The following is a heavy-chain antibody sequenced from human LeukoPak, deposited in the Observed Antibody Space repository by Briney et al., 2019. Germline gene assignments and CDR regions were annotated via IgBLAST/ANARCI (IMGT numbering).Heavy chain of an antibody. CDR1: GFTFSSYG. CDR2: IWYDGSNK. CDR3: AKDGYSGSYYDTYFDY. Sequence: PGGSLRLSCAASGFTFSSYGMHWVRQAPGKGLEWVAVIWYDGSNKYYADSVKGRFTISRDNSKNTLYLRMNSLRAEDTAVYYCAKDGYSGSYYDTYFDYWGQGTLVTVSS. V-gene: IGHV3-33*06. J-gene: IGHJ4*02. D-gene: IGHD1-26*01.